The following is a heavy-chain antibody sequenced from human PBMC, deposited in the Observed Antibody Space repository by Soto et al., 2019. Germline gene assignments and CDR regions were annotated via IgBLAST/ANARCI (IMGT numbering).Heavy chain of an antibody. J-gene: IGHJ6*02. CDR2: IYPGDSDT. Sequence: GESLKISCKGSGYSFTSYWIGWVRQMPGKGLEWMGIIYPGDSDTRYSPSFQGQVTISADKSISTAYLQWSSLKASDTAMYYCARLHGSGWNPVYYYYYGMDGWGQGNTVTVSS. CDR3: ARLHGSGWNPVYYYYYGMDG. D-gene: IGHD3-10*01. V-gene: IGHV5-51*01. CDR1: GYSFTSYW.